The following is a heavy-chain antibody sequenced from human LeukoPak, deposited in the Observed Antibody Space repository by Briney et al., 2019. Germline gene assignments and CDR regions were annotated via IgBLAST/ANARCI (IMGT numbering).Heavy chain of an antibody. CDR3: AKDWRRGYSYGFDY. J-gene: IGHJ4*02. D-gene: IGHD5-18*01. CDR2: ISGSGGST. V-gene: IGHV3-23*01. CDR1: GLTFSSYV. Sequence: GGSLRLSCAASGLTFSSYVMSWVRQAPGKGLEWVSAISGSGGSTYYADSVKGRFTISRDNSKNTLYLQMNSLRAEDTAVYYCAKDWRRGYSYGFDYWGQGTLVTVSS.